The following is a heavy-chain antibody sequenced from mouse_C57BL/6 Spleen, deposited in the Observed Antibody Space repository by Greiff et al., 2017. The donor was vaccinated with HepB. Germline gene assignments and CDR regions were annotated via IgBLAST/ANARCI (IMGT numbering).Heavy chain of an antibody. Sequence: EVQVVESGPGMVKPSQSLSLTCTVTGYSITSGYDWHWIRHFPGNKLEWMGYISYGGSTNYNPSLKSRISITHDTSKNHFFLKLNSVTTEDTATYYCARDGRDGYDGYYFDYWGQGTTLTVSS. J-gene: IGHJ2*01. V-gene: IGHV3-1*01. CDR2: ISYGGST. CDR1: GYSITSGYD. D-gene: IGHD2-2*01. CDR3: ARDGRDGYDGYYFDY.